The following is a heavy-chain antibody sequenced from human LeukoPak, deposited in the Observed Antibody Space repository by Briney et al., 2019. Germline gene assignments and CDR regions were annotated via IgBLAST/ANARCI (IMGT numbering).Heavy chain of an antibody. CDR3: ATSSTHIVVVPAASYFDY. J-gene: IGHJ4*02. CDR1: GFTFSSYA. Sequence: GGSLRLSCAASGFTFSSYAMSWVRQAPGKGLEWVSAISGSGGSTYYADSVKGRFTISRDNSKNTLYLQTNSLRAEDTAVYYCATSSTHIVVVPAASYFDYWGQGTLVTVSS. D-gene: IGHD2-2*01. V-gene: IGHV3-23*01. CDR2: ISGSGGST.